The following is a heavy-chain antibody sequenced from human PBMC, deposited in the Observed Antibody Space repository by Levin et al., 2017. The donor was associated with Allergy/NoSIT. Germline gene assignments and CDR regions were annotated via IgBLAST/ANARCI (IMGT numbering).Heavy chain of an antibody. Sequence: KVSCKGSGYSFTSYWIGWVRQMPGKGLEWMGFIYPGDSDTRYSPSFQGQVTISADKSTNTAYLQWSSLKASDTAMYYCARRHDDGDYVSDDWFDPWGQGTLVTVAS. V-gene: IGHV5-51*01. D-gene: IGHD4-17*01. J-gene: IGHJ5*02. CDR1: GYSFTSYW. CDR3: ARRHDDGDYVSDDWFDP. CDR2: IYPGDSDT.